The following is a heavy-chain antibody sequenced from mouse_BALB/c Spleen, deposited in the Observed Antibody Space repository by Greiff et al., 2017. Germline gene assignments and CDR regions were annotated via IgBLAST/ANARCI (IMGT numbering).Heavy chain of an antibody. Sequence: VKLMESGPGLVAPSQSLSITCTVSGFSLTSYGVHWVRQPPGKGLEWLGVIWAGGSTNYNSALMSRLSISKDNSKSQVFLKMNSLQTDDTAMYYCARGLYYGSSYAMDYWGQGTSVTVSS. CDR1: GFSLTSYG. CDR2: IWAGGST. CDR3: ARGLYYGSSYAMDY. J-gene: IGHJ4*01. D-gene: IGHD1-1*01. V-gene: IGHV2-9*02.